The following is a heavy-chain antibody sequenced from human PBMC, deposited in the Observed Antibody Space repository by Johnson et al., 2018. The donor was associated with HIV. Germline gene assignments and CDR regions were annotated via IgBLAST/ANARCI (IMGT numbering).Heavy chain of an antibody. Sequence: VHMVESGGGVVQPGRSLRLSCAASGFTFSSHGMHWVRQAPGKGLEWVSAISGSGGSTYYADSVKGRFTISRDNSKNTLYLQMNSLRAEDTAVYYCAKDFVTHGAFDIWGQGTMVTVSS. CDR2: ISGSGGST. V-gene: IGHV3-23*04. D-gene: IGHD2-21*01. CDR1: GFTFSSHG. J-gene: IGHJ3*02. CDR3: AKDFVTHGAFDI.